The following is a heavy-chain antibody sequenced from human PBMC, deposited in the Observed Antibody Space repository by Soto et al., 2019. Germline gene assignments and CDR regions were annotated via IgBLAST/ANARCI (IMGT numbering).Heavy chain of an antibody. CDR2: ISGSDGST. V-gene: IGHV3-23*01. CDR1: GFTFRSYA. CDR3: AKDSSYPAAEPDY. D-gene: IGHD2-2*01. Sequence: EVQLLESGGGLVQPGGSRSLSCEASGFTFRSYAMSWVGQAPGKGLEWVSGISGSDGSTYYADSVKGRFTISRDNSKNTLYLQMNSLRAEDTAVYYCAKDSSYPAAEPDYWGQGTLVTVSS. J-gene: IGHJ4*02.